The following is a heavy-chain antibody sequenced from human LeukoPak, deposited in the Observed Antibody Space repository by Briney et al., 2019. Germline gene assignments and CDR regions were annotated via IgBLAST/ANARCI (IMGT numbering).Heavy chain of an antibody. D-gene: IGHD6-19*01. CDR1: GGSISSSGYY. V-gene: IGHV4-39*01. CDR3: ARQAVAGRAIDY. Sequence: SETLSLTCTVSGGSISSSGYYWAWIRQPPGKGLEWIGSMYHSGSTHYNPSLKSRLTISVDTSKNQFSLKVSSVTAADTAVYHCARQAVAGRAIDYWGQGTLVTVSS. CDR2: MYHSGST. J-gene: IGHJ4*02.